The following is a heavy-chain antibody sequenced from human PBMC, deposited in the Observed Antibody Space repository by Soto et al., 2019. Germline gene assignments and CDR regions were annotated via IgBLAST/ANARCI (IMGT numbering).Heavy chain of an antibody. J-gene: IGHJ6*02. D-gene: IGHD1-20*01. CDR3: ARVREPGDNWKGLYYYGMDV. Sequence: EVQLVESGGGLVQPGGSLRLSCAASGFTFRSYSMNWVRQAPGKGLEWVSYISSSSSTIYYADSVKGRFTISRDNAKNSLYLQMNSLRDEDTDVYYCARVREPGDNWKGLYYYGMDVWGQGTTVTVSS. V-gene: IGHV3-48*02. CDR1: GFTFRSYS. CDR2: ISSSSSTI.